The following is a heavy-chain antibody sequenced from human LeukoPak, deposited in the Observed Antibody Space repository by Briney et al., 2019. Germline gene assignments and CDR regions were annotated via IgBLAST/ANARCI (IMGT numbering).Heavy chain of an antibody. D-gene: IGHD2-15*01. CDR2: INVSGRT. V-gene: IGHV4-34*01. Sequence: SETLSLTCAVYGGSFSHHWSWIRQPPGKALEWIGEINVSGRTNYSPSLKSRVTISVDTSKNQISLKLTSATAADTAVYYCARGGGDCDGGSCYIDTWGQGNLVTVS. J-gene: IGHJ5*02. CDR1: GGSFSHH. CDR3: ARGGGDCDGGSCYIDT.